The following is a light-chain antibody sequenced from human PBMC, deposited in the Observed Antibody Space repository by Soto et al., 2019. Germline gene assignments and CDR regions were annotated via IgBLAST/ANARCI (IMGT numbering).Light chain of an antibody. CDR2: DVS. J-gene: IGKJ5*01. V-gene: IGKV1-13*02. CDR3: QQFNSYQIT. CDR1: QDIRGA. Sequence: AIQLTQSPSSLSASVGDRVTITCRASQDIRGALAWYQQKPGKAPKMLIYDVSTLESGVPLRFSGSSSGTDFTLTISSLQPVDFATYYCQQFNSYQITFGQGTRLEIK.